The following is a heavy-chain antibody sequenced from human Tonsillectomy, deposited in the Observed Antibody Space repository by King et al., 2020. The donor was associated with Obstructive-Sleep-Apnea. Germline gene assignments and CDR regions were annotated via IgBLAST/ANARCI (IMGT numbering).Heavy chain of an antibody. CDR3: ARDEGYSYASGWFDP. CDR1: GFTFSSYS. V-gene: IGHV3-21*06. D-gene: IGHD5-18*01. Sequence: VQLVESGGGLIKPGGSLKLSCAASGFTFSSYSMSWVRQAPGKGLEWVSSITRSSSSKFYADSVNGRSTISRDNAKNSVYLQMNSLRAEDTAVNYCARDEGYSYASGWFDPWGQGTLVTVSS. CDR2: ITRSSSSK. J-gene: IGHJ5*02.